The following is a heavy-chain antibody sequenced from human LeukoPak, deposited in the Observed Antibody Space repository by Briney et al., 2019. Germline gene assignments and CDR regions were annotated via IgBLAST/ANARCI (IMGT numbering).Heavy chain of an antibody. CDR2: IKQDGSEK. CDR3: ASGGSYFGY. CDR1: GLLLSRFW. J-gene: IGHJ4*02. V-gene: IGHV3-7*05. Sequence: GGSLRLSCAVSGLLLSRFWMSWVRHAPGQGLELGANIKQDGSEKYYVDSVKGRFTISRDNAKNSLFLQMNSVRADDTAVYYCASGGSYFGYWGQGTLVTVSS.